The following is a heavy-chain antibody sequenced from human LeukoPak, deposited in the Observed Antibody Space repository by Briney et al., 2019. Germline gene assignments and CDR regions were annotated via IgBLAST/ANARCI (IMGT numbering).Heavy chain of an antibody. V-gene: IGHV3-23*01. CDR1: GFTFSSYA. CDR2: ISGSGGST. J-gene: IGHJ5*02. CDR3: AKEGYSYGKPRNWFDP. D-gene: IGHD5-18*01. Sequence: PGGSLRLSCAASGFTFSSYAMSWVRQAPGKGLEWVSVISGSGGSTHYADSVKGRFTISRDNSKNTLYLQMNSLRAEDTAVYYCAKEGYSYGKPRNWFDPWGQGTLVTVSS.